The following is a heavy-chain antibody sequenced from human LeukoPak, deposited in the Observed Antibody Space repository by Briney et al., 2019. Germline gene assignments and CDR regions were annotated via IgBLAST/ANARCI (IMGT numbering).Heavy chain of an antibody. J-gene: IGHJ4*02. CDR3: AEDEDYDSSGSSVD. Sequence: GRSLRLSCAASGFTFSSYGMHWVRQAPGKGLEWVAVIWYDGSNKYYADSVKGRFTISRDNSKSTLYLQMNSLRAGDTAVYYCAEDEDYDSSGSSVDWGRGTLVTVSS. CDR2: IWYDGSNK. V-gene: IGHV3-33*06. D-gene: IGHD3-22*01. CDR1: GFTFSSYG.